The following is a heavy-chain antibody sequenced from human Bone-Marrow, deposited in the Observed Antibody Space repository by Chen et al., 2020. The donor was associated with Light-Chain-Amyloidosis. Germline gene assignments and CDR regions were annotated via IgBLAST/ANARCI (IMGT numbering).Heavy chain of an antibody. V-gene: IGHV3-23*04. J-gene: IGHJ3*02. CDR2: VRGSGGRR. Sequence: EVQLVESGGGLLQRGGSLRLSCAASGFAFSSYAMSWVRQAPGKGLVWGSTVRGSGGRRSYGGSVKFRLTISRDNSENALFRKRNGLGAKDTAVYYCAKDISYDDILPGYPADAFDIWGQGTMVTVSS. CDR1: GFAFSSYA. D-gene: IGHD3-9*01. CDR3: AKDISYDDILPGYPADAFDI.